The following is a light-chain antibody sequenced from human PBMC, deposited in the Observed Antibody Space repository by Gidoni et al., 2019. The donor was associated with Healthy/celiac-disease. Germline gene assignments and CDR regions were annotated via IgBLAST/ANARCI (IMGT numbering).Light chain of an antibody. CDR1: QSISSY. CDR2: AAS. Sequence: DIQMTQSPSSLSASVGDRVTITCRASQSISSYLNWYQQKPGKAPKLLIYAASSLQSGVPSRFSGSGSGTDFTLTISSLQPEEFATYDCQQSYSTPTFGQGTRLEIK. J-gene: IGKJ5*01. V-gene: IGKV1-39*01. CDR3: QQSYSTPT.